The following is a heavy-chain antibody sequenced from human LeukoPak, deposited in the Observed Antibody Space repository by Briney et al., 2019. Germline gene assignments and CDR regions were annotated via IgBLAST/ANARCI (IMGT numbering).Heavy chain of an antibody. CDR1: GYSFTSYG. CDR3: ARSNRQFDY. Sequence: GASVKVSCKASGYSFTSYGISWVRQAPGQGLKWMGWISAYNGHTNYAQNLQDRVTTTTDTSTSTAYMELRSLRSDDTAVYYCARSNRQFDYWGQGTLVTVSS. D-gene: IGHD4-11*01. J-gene: IGHJ4*02. CDR2: ISAYNGHT. V-gene: IGHV1-18*01.